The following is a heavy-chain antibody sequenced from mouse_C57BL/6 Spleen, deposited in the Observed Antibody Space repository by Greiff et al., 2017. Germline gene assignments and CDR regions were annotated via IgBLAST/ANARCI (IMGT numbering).Heavy chain of an antibody. CDR2: IYPGDGDT. V-gene: IGHV1-82*01. Sequence: QVQLQQSGPELVKPGASVKISCKASGYAFSSSWMNWVKQRPGKGLEWIGRIYPGDGDTNYNGKFKGKATLTADKSSSTAYMQLSSLTSEDSAVYCCATSHSTVGSYFDYWGQGTTLTVSS. D-gene: IGHD1-1*01. J-gene: IGHJ2*01. CDR3: ATSHSTVGSYFDY. CDR1: GYAFSSSW.